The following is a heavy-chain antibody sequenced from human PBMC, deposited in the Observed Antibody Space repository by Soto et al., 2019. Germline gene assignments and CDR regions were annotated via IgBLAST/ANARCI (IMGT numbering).Heavy chain of an antibody. Sequence: SETLSLTCTVSGGSISSYYWSWIRQPPGKGLEWIGFIYSGGSTNYYPSLKSRVTISVDTSKNQFSLKLSSVTAADTAVYYCARLKGMGGIGSYYYSYMDVWGKGTTVTVSS. V-gene: IGHV4-4*08. CDR3: ARLKGMGGIGSYYYSYMDV. J-gene: IGHJ6*03. CDR2: IYSGGST. D-gene: IGHD3-16*01. CDR1: GGSISSYY.